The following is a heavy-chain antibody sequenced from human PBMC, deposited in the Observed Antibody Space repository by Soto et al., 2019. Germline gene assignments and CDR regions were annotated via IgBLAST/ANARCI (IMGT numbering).Heavy chain of an antibody. CDR1: GDSLRSGEYY. J-gene: IGHJ5*02. CDR3: ARGWDTRITGTATWFDP. CDR2: ILYGGST. Sequence: QVQLQESGPGLVKPSQTLSLTCSVSGDSLRSGEYYWTWIRQSPGKGLEWIGFILYGGSTKYNPSLESRLTMSVDRSKNQFSLRLSSVTAADPAVYFCARGWDTRITGTATWFDPWGPGTLVTVSS. V-gene: IGHV4-30-4*01. D-gene: IGHD1-20*01.